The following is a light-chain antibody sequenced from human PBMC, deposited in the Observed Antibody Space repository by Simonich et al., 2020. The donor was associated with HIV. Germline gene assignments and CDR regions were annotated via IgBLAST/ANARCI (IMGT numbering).Light chain of an antibody. V-gene: IGLV1-51*01. Sequence: QSVLTQPPSESAAPGQKVNLYCSGSNPKIGNHYVSWYQQPPGTAPKLLIYANKKRPPWIPDRISGSKSGTSDTLAITGLQTGDEADYYCGTWDSSLGAVVFGGGTKLTVL. CDR3: GTWDSSLGAVV. J-gene: IGLJ2*01. CDR1: NPKIGNHY. CDR2: ANK.